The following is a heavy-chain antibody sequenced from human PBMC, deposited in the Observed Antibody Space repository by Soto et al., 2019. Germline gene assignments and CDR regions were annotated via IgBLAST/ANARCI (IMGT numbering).Heavy chain of an antibody. CDR2: INAGNGNT. J-gene: IGHJ5*02. V-gene: IGHV1-3*01. Sequence: ASVKVSCKASGYTFTSYAMHWVRQAPGQRLEWMGWINAGNGNTKYSQKFQGRVTITADESTSTAYMELSSLRSEDTAVYYCARSGVQLWSYNWFDPWGQGTLVTVSS. CDR1: GYTFTSYA. D-gene: IGHD5-18*01. CDR3: ARSGVQLWSYNWFDP.